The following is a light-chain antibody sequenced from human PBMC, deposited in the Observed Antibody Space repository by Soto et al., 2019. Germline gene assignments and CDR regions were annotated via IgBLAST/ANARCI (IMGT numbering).Light chain of an antibody. J-gene: IGLJ2*01. Sequence: QSALTQPASVSGSPGQSITISCTGTSSDVGRYKFVSWYQQYPGKAPRLMMYDASNRPSGVSNRFAGSKSGNTASLSISGLQAEDEAIYYCSSSTSTSTLMIFGGGTKLTVL. V-gene: IGLV2-14*03. CDR3: SSSTSTSTLMI. CDR1: SSDVGRYKF. CDR2: DAS.